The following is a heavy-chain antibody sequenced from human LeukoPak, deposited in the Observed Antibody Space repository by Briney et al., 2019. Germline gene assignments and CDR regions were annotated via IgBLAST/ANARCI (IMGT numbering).Heavy chain of an antibody. CDR2: IYPGDSDT. CDR1: GYRFTNYW. V-gene: IGHV5-51*01. CDR3: ARWAATGIGLDY. Sequence: GGSLKISCEASGYRFTNYWIGWVRQMPGKGLEWMGIIYPGDSDTRYSPSFQGQVTISADKSISTAYLQWSSLKASDTAVYYCARWAATGIGLDYWGQGTLVTVSS. D-gene: IGHD6-13*01. J-gene: IGHJ4*02.